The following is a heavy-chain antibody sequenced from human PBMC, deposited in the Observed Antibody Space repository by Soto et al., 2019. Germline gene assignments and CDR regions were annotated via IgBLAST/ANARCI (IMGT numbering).Heavy chain of an antibody. Sequence: GGSLRLSCAASGFTFSSYWMHWVRQAPGKGLVWVSRINSDGSSTSYADSVKGRFTISRDNAKNTLCLQMNSLRAEDTAVYYCARERYCSGGSCYSYYYYGMDVWGQGTTVTVSS. CDR3: ARERYCSGGSCYSYYYYGMDV. D-gene: IGHD2-15*01. V-gene: IGHV3-74*01. J-gene: IGHJ6*02. CDR1: GFTFSSYW. CDR2: INSDGSST.